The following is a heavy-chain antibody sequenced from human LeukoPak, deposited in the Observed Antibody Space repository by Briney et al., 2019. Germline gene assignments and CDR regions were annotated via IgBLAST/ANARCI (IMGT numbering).Heavy chain of an antibody. D-gene: IGHD3-3*01. CDR3: ARVSSKVLRFLEWLPYYFDY. Sequence: SETLSLTCTVSGGSISSYYWSWIRQPPGKGLEWIGSIYYSGSTYYNPSLKSRVTISVDTSKNQFSLKLSSVTAADTAVYYCARVSSKVLRFLEWLPYYFDYWGQGTLVTVSS. CDR2: IYYSGST. V-gene: IGHV4-59*05. CDR1: GGSISSYY. J-gene: IGHJ4*02.